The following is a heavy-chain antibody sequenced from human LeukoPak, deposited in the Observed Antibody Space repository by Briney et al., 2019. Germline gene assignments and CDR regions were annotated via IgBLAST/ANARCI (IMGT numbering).Heavy chain of an antibody. Sequence: ASVKVSCKASGYTFTSYYMHWVRQAPGQGLEWMGIINPSGGSTSYAQKFQGRVTMTRDTSTSTVYMELSSLRSEDTAVYYCARDYPPTDYYYYGMDVWGQGTTVTVSS. CDR2: INPSGGST. J-gene: IGHJ6*02. D-gene: IGHD3-16*02. CDR3: ARDYPPTDYYYYGMDV. CDR1: GYTFTSYY. V-gene: IGHV1-46*01.